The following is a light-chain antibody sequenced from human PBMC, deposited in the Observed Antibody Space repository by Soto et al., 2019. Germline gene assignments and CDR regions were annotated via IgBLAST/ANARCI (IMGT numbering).Light chain of an antibody. CDR1: QSVSNNY. CDR2: GAS. Sequence: DIVLTQSAGPLSLSPGERATLSCTASQSVSNNYLAWYQQKPGHAPRLRIYGASNRATGIPDRFSGSGSGTVFPLTISRLEPEDFAVYYCQQYGSSGTLGQGTKVDI. V-gene: IGKV3-20*01. CDR3: QQYGSSGT. J-gene: IGKJ1*01.